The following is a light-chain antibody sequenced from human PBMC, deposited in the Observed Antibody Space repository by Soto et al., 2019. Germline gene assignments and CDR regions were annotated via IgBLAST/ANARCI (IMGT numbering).Light chain of an antibody. V-gene: IGLV3-21*04. J-gene: IGLJ2*01. CDR1: NIGSSS. CDR2: YDR. Sequence: SYELTQPPSVSVAPEKTARITCGGNNIGSSSVHWYQQKPGQAPVLVIYYDRDRPSGIPERFSGSNSGNTATLTISRVDAGDEADYYCQVWDTNSNHPGVVFGGGTKLIVL. CDR3: QVWDTNSNHPGVV.